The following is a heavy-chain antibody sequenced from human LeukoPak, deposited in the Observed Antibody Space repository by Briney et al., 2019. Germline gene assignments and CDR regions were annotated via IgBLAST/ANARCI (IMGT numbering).Heavy chain of an antibody. CDR3: ARGVEPLAANTLAY. CDR2: LYSDGNT. CDR1: GFTFITND. D-gene: IGHD1-14*01. Sequence: PGGSLRLSCAASGFTFITNDMTWVRQAPGKGLEWVSVLYSDGNTKYADSVQGRLTISRDNSKNTLYLEMNSLSPDDTAVYYCARGVEPLAANTLAYWGQGTLVTVSS. J-gene: IGHJ4*02. V-gene: IGHV3-53*01.